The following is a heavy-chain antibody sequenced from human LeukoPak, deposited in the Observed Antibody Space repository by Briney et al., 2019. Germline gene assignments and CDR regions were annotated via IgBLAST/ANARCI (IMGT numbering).Heavy chain of an antibody. CDR3: AKDRAFDI. CDR2: ISYDGSNK. Sequence: GGSLRLSCAASGFTFSSYGMHWVRQAPGKGLEWVAVISYDGSNKYYADSVKGRFTISRDNSKNTLYLQMNSLRAEDTAVYYCAKDRAFDIWGQGTMVTVSS. J-gene: IGHJ3*02. V-gene: IGHV3-30*18. CDR1: GFTFSSYG.